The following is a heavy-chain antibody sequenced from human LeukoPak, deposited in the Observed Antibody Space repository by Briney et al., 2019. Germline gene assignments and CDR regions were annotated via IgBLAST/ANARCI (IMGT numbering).Heavy chain of an antibody. CDR3: TRGQPGGFDI. J-gene: IGHJ3*02. CDR2: IGAAGDT. D-gene: IGHD3-10*01. Sequence: GGSLRLSCAASGFTFSSYDIHWVRQITGKGLEWVSRIGAAGDTNYPGSVKGRFTISRENAKKSLYLQMNSLRAGDTAMYFCTRGQPGGFDIWGQGTMVTVSS. V-gene: IGHV3-13*01. CDR1: GFTFSSYD.